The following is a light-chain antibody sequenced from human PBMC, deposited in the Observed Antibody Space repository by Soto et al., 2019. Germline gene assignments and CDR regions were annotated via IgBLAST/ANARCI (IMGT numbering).Light chain of an antibody. CDR1: SSDVGGYNY. CDR2: DVT. Sequence: QSVLTQPASVSGSPGQSITISCTGTSSDVGGYNYVSWYQQHPGKAPKVMIYDVTNRPSGVSNRFSGSKSGNTASLTISGLHAEDEADYYCSSFTTAGSTYYVFGSGTKVTVL. CDR3: SSFTTAGSTYYV. V-gene: IGLV2-14*01. J-gene: IGLJ1*01.